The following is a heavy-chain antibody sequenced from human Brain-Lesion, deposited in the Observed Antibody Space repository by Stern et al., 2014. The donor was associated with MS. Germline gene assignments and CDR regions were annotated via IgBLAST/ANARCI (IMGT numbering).Heavy chain of an antibody. CDR2: VNNDGRRT. CDR1: GFTFSNYW. Sequence: VQLVEYGGGLVQPGGSLRLSCAASGFTFSNYWMHWVRQAPGQGLVWVSRVNNDGRRTSYADSVKGRFTMSRDNAKNTLYLQMNSLRVEDTAIYYCARGERWFDSWGQGTLVTVSS. D-gene: IGHD3-10*01. V-gene: IGHV3-74*02. J-gene: IGHJ5*01. CDR3: ARGERWFDS.